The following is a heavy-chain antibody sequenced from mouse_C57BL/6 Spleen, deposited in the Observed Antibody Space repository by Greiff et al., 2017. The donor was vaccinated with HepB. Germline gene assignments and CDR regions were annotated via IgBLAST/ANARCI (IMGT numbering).Heavy chain of an antibody. V-gene: IGHV1-4*01. CDR3: ARDGYDENFDY. J-gene: IGHJ2*01. Sequence: VQLQQSGAELARPGASVKMSCKASGYTFTSYTMHWVKQRPGQGLEWIGYINPSSGYTKYNQKFKDKATLTADKSSSTAYMQLSSLTSEDSAVYYCARDGYDENFDYWGQGTTLTVSS. CDR1: GYTFTSYT. CDR2: INPSSGYT. D-gene: IGHD2-2*01.